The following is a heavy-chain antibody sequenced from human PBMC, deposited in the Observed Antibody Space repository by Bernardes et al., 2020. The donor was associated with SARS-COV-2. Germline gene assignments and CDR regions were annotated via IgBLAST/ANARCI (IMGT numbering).Heavy chain of an antibody. CDR1: GFTFTNAW. Sequence: GSMRLSWSASGFTFTNAWMNWVRQAPGKGLEWVGRIKSETDGGTTDYAAPVKGRFTISRDDSKNTLYLQLASLKTEDTAVYYCTTDEGGTRYWGQGSLVTVSS. D-gene: IGHD1-26*01. J-gene: IGHJ4*02. CDR2: IKSETDGGTT. V-gene: IGHV3-15*01. CDR3: TTDEGGTRY.